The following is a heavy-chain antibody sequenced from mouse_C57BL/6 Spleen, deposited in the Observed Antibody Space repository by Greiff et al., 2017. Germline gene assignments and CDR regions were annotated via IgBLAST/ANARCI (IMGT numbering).Heavy chain of an antibody. Sequence: DVKLVESGGGLVKPGGSLKLSCAASGFTFSDYGMHWVRQAPEKGLEWVAYISSGSSTIYYADTVKGRFTISRDNAKNTLFLQMTSLRSEDTAMYYCARTVTEYFDYWGQGTTLTVSS. CDR2: ISSGSSTI. CDR1: GFTFSDYG. V-gene: IGHV5-17*01. D-gene: IGHD2-13*01. CDR3: ARTVTEYFDY. J-gene: IGHJ2*01.